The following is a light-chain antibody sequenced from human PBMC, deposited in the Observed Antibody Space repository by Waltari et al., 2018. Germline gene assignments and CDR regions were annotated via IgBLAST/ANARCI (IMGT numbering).Light chain of an antibody. CDR2: GAS. V-gene: IGKV3-15*01. CDR1: QRVTTN. J-gene: IGKJ2*01. CDR3: HQYNDGPPFN. Sequence: EIVMAQSPASLSVSPGERAIFSCRTSQRVTTNVAWYQQKPGQPPRPLIYGASTRATDIPARFSGSGSGTEFTLTITSPQSEDVGVYYCHQYNDGPPFNFGQGTKLEIK.